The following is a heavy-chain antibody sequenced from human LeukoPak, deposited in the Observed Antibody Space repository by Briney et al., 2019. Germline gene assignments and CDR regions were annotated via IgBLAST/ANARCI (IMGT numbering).Heavy chain of an antibody. Sequence: PGGSLRLSCAGSGFTFSSYAMSWVRQAPGKGLEWVSAISDTGATTYDADSVKGRFTISRDNSRSTLYLQMNSLRAEDTALYYCAKDTSIGRYCTNGVCPPFDNWGQGTLVTVSS. CDR3: AKDTSIGRYCTNGVCPPFDN. CDR1: GFTFSSYA. V-gene: IGHV3-23*01. J-gene: IGHJ4*02. CDR2: ISDTGATT. D-gene: IGHD2-8*01.